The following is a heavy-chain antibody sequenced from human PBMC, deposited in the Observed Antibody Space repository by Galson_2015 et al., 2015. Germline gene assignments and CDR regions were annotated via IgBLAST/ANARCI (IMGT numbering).Heavy chain of an antibody. Sequence: SLRLSCAASGFTFSSYDMSWVRQAPGKGLEWVSIISGSGGGTYYADSVKGRFTISRDKSKNTLYLQMNSLRAEDTAVYYCTKDLWFGEDYNWFDPSGRGTLVTVSS. CDR1: GFTFSSYD. J-gene: IGHJ5*02. D-gene: IGHD3-10*01. CDR3: TKDLWFGEDYNWFDP. V-gene: IGHV3-23*01. CDR2: ISGSGGGT.